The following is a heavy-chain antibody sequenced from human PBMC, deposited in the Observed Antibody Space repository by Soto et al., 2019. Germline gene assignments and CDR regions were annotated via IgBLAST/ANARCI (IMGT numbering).Heavy chain of an antibody. J-gene: IGHJ3*01. Sequence: QVELVESGGGVVQSGGSLRLSCAAPGFSFSVYALHWIRQAPGEGLEWVAVISPNGNNQYYADSVKGRFTISRDTSKSTLSLQMTSLRPEDTAVYYCAKDRMSHNSVWDPFDVWGQGTMVTVSS. D-gene: IGHD2-15*01. CDR1: GFSFSVYA. CDR2: ISPNGNNQ. V-gene: IGHV3-30-3*02. CDR3: AKDRMSHNSVWDPFDV.